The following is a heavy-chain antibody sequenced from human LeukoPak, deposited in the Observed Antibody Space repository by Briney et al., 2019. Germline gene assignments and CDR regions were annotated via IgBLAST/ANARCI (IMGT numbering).Heavy chain of an antibody. D-gene: IGHD2-8*01. J-gene: IGHJ4*02. Sequence: SETLSLTCGVSGGSISNTNWWSWVRQPPGQGLEWIGEISLTGLAHYNPSLESRVTVSLDKSKNQLSLNLTSATAADTAVYYCSRENGAFSPFGYWGQGTLVTVLS. CDR1: GGSISNTNW. CDR2: ISLTGLA. V-gene: IGHV4/OR15-8*02. CDR3: SRENGAFSPFGY.